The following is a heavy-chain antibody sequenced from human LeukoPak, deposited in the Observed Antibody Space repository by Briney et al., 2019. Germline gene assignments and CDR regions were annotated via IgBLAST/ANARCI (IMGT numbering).Heavy chain of an antibody. V-gene: IGHV4-59*08. D-gene: IGHD3-10*01. CDR1: GGSISSYY. J-gene: IGHJ6*03. Sequence: PSETLSLTCTVSGGSISSYYWSWIRQPPGKGLEWIGYIYYSGSTNYNPSLKSRVTISVDTSKNQFSLKLSSVTAADTAVYYCARARSRYYYGSGSYFDEYYYYYMDVWGKGTTVTISS. CDR2: IYYSGST. CDR3: ARARSRYYYGSGSYFDEYYYYYMDV.